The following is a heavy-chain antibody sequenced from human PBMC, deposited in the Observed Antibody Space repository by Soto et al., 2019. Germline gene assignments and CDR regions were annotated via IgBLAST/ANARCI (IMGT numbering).Heavy chain of an antibody. CDR3: VREGRGSFDF. CDR2: IGGRGNSA. D-gene: IGHD5-12*01. J-gene: IGHJ3*01. V-gene: IGHV3-23*01. Sequence: XGSLRLSWPASGFIFTNYTMNWVRQAPGKGLEWVSVIGGRGNSAYYADSVQGRFTISRDNYKNTLSLQMSSLTADDTAIYYCVREGRGSFDFWGRGTMVTVSS. CDR1: GFIFTNYT.